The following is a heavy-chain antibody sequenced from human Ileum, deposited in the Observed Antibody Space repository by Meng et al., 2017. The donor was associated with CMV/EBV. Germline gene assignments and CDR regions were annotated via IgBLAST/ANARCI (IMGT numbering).Heavy chain of an antibody. CDR2: INPNSGGT. V-gene: IGHV1-2*02. Sequence: ASVKVSCKASGYTFTGYYMHWVRQAPGQGLEWMGWINPNSGGTNDAQKFQGRVTMTRDTSIRTAYREMSRLRSDDTAVYYCASPRGGWSIYWGQGTLVTVSS. CDR1: GYTFTGYY. D-gene: IGHD4-23*01. CDR3: ASPRGGWSIY. J-gene: IGHJ4*02.